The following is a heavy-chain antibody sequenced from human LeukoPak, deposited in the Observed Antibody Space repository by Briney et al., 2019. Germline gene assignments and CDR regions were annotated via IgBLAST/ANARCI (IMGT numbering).Heavy chain of an antibody. CDR2: INPSGGST. J-gene: IGHJ4*02. Sequence: ASVKVSCKASGYTFTSYYMHWVRQAPGQGLEWMGIINPSGGSTSYAQKFQGRATMTRDTSTSTVYMELSSLRSEDTAVYYCARDREKYYYDSSGYYLSYWGQGTLVTVSS. D-gene: IGHD3-22*01. CDR1: GYTFTSYY. CDR3: ARDREKYYYDSSGYYLSY. V-gene: IGHV1-46*01.